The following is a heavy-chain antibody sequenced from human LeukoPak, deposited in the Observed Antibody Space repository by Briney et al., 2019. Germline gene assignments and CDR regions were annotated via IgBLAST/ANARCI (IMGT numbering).Heavy chain of an antibody. D-gene: IGHD2-2*01. Sequence: PGRSLRLSCAASGFTFSSYAMHWVRQAPGKGLEWVAVISYDGSNKYYADSVKGRFTISRGNSKNTLYLQMNSLRAEDTAVYYCARVFCSSTSCYDYFDYWGQGTLVTVSS. CDR2: ISYDGSNK. CDR1: GFTFSSYA. V-gene: IGHV3-30*14. J-gene: IGHJ4*02. CDR3: ARVFCSSTSCYDYFDY.